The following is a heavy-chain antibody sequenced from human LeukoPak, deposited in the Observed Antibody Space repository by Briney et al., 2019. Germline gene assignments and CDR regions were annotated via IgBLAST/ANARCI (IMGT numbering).Heavy chain of an antibody. CDR1: GFIFSNYW. V-gene: IGHV3-74*01. CDR3: ARVAGIGTYYYYMDV. D-gene: IGHD6-19*01. CDR2: INSDGRST. Sequence: TGGSLRLSCAASGFIFSNYWMHWVRQAPGKRLVWVACINSDGRSTIFADSVKGRFTISRDNAKNTLYLQMNSLSGEDTAVYYSARVAGIGTYYYYMDVWGKGTTVTVSS. J-gene: IGHJ6*03.